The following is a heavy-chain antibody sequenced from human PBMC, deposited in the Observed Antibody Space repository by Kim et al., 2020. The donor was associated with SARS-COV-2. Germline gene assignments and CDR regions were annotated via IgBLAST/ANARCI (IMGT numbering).Heavy chain of an antibody. J-gene: IGHJ4*02. D-gene: IGHD3-3*01. CDR2: IYYSGRT. V-gene: IGHV4-39*07. CDR3: ARAESPGFWSGYYY. CDR1: GGSISRSSYY. Sequence: SETMSLTCTVSGGSISRSSYYWGWIRQPPGKGLEWIGSIYYSGRTYYNPSLKSRVTISVDTSKNQFSLKLSSVTAADTAVYYCARAESPGFWSGYYYWGQGTLVTVSS.